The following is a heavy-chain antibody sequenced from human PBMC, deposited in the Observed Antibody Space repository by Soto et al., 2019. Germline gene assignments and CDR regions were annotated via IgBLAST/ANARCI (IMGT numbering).Heavy chain of an antibody. J-gene: IGHJ5*02. CDR3: ARPEIPTRSNDYDYPFDL. Sequence: PGESLKISCKASGYSFSIYWIGWVRQMPGKGLEWMGIIYPGDSDTRYNPSFQGQVTISVDKSTSTAYLQWNSLKTSDTAIYYCARPEIPTRSNDYDYPFDLWGQGTLVTVSS. CDR2: IYPGDSDT. CDR1: GYSFSIYW. V-gene: IGHV5-51*01. D-gene: IGHD3-22*01.